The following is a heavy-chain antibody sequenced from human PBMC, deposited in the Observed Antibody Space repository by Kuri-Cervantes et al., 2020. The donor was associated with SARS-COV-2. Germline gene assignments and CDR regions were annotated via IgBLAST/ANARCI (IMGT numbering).Heavy chain of an antibody. V-gene: IGHV1-18*01. Sequence: ASVKVSCKASGYTFTSYGISWVRQAPGQGLEWMGWISAYNGNTNYAQKLQGRVTMTTDTSTSTAYMELRSLRSDDTAVHYCARTSSLYGDYVAYYYYGMDVWGQGTTVTVSS. CDR2: ISAYNGNT. D-gene: IGHD4-17*01. CDR1: GYTFTSYG. CDR3: ARTSSLYGDYVAYYYYGMDV. J-gene: IGHJ6*02.